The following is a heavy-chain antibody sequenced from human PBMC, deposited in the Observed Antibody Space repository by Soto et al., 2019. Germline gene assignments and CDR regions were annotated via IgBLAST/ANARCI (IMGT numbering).Heavy chain of an antibody. CDR1: GFTFSSYG. Sequence: PGGSLRLSCAASGFTFSSYGMHWVRQAPGKGLEWVAVISYDGSNKYYADSVKGRFTISRDNSKNTLYLQMNSLRAEDTAVYYCADDSSGLVYWGQGTLVTVSS. CDR3: ADDSSGLVY. D-gene: IGHD3-22*01. V-gene: IGHV3-30*18. CDR2: ISYDGSNK. J-gene: IGHJ4*02.